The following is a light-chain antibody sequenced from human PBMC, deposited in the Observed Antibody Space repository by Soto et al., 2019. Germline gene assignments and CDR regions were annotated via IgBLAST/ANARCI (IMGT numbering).Light chain of an antibody. CDR1: QTITTF. V-gene: IGKV1-39*01. J-gene: IGKJ2*01. CDR2: AAS. Sequence: DIQLTQSPSSLSASVGDRVTITCRASQTITTFLHWYRQTPGKAPYLLVYAASSLQSVVSSRFSGSGSVTDFTLSISSLQPEDFAPFYCQQTSITPPTFGQVTTLEIK. CDR3: QQTSITPPT.